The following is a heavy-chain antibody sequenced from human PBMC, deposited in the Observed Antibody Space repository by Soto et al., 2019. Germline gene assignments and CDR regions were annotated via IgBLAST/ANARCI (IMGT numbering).Heavy chain of an antibody. CDR2: IYNSGNT. CDR3: ARCGATAAGLNQ. V-gene: IGHV4-59*01. CDR1: GDSISSYF. D-gene: IGHD6-13*01. J-gene: IGHJ4*02. Sequence: QVQLQESGPGLVKPSETLSLTCTVSGDSISSYFWSWIRQAPGKGLEWIGYIYNSGNTKYNPSLKSRLTMSVDTSKNQFSLRLNSVTAADTAVYYCARCGATAAGLNQWGQGTLVIVSS.